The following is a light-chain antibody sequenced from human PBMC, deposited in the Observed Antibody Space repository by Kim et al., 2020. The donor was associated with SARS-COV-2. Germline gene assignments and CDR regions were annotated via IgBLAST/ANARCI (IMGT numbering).Light chain of an antibody. CDR3: CSYAGSSTYV. Sequence: GQSITISCTVTSSDVGSYNLFSWYQQHPGKAPKLMIYEVSKRPSGVSNRFSGSKSGNTASMTISGLQAEDEADYYCCSYAGSSTYVFGGGTQLTVL. CDR1: SSDVGSYNL. V-gene: IGLV2-23*02. J-gene: IGLJ3*02. CDR2: EVS.